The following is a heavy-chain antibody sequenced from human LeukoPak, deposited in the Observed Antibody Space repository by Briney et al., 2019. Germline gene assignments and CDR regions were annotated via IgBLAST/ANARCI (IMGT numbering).Heavy chain of an antibody. D-gene: IGHD6-6*01. CDR2: IHHSGST. CDR1: GDSVTNHQ. J-gene: IGHJ4*02. Sequence: SETLSLTCTVSGDSVTNHQWSWVRQPPGKGLEWIAYIHHSGSTNYNPSLKNPVTISIDTSKNQFSLRLISVTAADTAVYYCARYPLAFDFWGQGILVTVSS. CDR3: ARYPLAFDF. V-gene: IGHV4-59*02.